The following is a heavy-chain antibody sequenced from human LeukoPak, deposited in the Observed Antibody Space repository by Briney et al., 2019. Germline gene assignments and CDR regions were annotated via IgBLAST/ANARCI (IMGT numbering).Heavy chain of an antibody. Sequence: GSLRLSCAASGFTFSIYWMSWVRQAPGKGLEWVATIKQDGSENHYVDSVKGRFTISRDNAKSSLYLQMNSLRAEDTAVYYCAREGNSSGWYLGAFDIWGQGTMVTVSS. CDR1: GFTFSIYW. J-gene: IGHJ3*02. D-gene: IGHD6-19*01. CDR2: IKQDGSEN. V-gene: IGHV3-7*01. CDR3: AREGNSSGWYLGAFDI.